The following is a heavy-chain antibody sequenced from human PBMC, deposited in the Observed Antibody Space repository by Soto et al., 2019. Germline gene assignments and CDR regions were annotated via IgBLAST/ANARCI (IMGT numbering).Heavy chain of an antibody. V-gene: IGHV3-23*01. CDR1: GFTFSSYA. J-gene: IGHJ6*02. CDR2: ISGSGGST. CDR3: EKDFGGSYELYYYYYGMDV. D-gene: IGHD1-26*01. Sequence: EVQLLESGGGLVQPGGSLRLSCAASGFTFSSYAMSWVRQAPGKGLEWVSAISGSGGSTYYADSVKGRFTISRDNSKNTLYLQMNSLRAEDTAVYYCEKDFGGSYELYYYYYGMDVWGQGTTVTVSS.